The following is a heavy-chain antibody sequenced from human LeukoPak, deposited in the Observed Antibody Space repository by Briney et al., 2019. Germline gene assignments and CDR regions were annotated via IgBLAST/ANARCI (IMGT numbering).Heavy chain of an antibody. CDR1: GFSFTSHG. Sequence: GRSLRLSCVASGFSFTSHGFYWVRQAPGKGPEWVALIWYDGSKKYYADSVKGRFTISRDNSKNTLFLQMNNLRAEDTALYYCARDAGNYDSGTSRFDYWGQGTLVTLSS. CDR2: IWYDGSKK. D-gene: IGHD3-10*01. V-gene: IGHV3-33*01. CDR3: ARDAGNYDSGTSRFDY. J-gene: IGHJ4*02.